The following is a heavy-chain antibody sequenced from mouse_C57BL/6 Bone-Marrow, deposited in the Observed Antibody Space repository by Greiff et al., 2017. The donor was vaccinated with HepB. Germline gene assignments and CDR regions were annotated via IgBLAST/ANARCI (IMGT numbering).Heavy chain of an antibody. Sequence: EVKLMESGAELVRPGASVKLSCTASGFNIKDDYMHWVKQRPEQGLEWIGWIDPENGDTEYASKFQGKATITADTSSNTAYLQLSSLTSEDTAVYYCTSYGSSSGGYWGQGTTLTVSS. CDR3: TSYGSSSGGY. CDR2: IDPENGDT. D-gene: IGHD1-1*01. J-gene: IGHJ2*01. CDR1: GFNIKDDY. V-gene: IGHV14-4*01.